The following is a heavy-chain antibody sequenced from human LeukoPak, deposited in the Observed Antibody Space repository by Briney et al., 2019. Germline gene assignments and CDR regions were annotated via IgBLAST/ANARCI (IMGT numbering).Heavy chain of an antibody. CDR1: GYTLTELS. D-gene: IGHD2-2*01. V-gene: IGHV1-24*01. J-gene: IGHJ6*03. CDR3: ATLGCSSTSCYAYYYYYMDV. Sequence: GASVKVSCKVSGYTLTELSMHWVRQAPGKGLEWMGGFDPEDGETIYAQKFQGRVTMTEDTSTDTAYMELSSLRSEDTAVYYCATLGCSSTSCYAYYYYYMDVWGKGTTVTVSS. CDR2: FDPEDGET.